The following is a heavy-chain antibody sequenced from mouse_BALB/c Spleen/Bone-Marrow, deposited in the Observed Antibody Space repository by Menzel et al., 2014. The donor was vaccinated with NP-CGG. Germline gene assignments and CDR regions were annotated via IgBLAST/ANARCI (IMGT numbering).Heavy chain of an antibody. J-gene: IGHJ2*01. CDR1: GFTFNTNA. V-gene: IGHV10S3*01. Sequence: EVKLEESGGGLVQPKGSLKLSCAASGFTFNTNAMNWVRQAPGKGLEWVARIRSKSNNYATYYADSVKDRFTISRDDSQSMLYLQMNNLKTEDTAIYYCVRGGLTFDYWGQGTTLTVSS. CDR3: VRGGLTFDY. D-gene: IGHD4-1*01. CDR2: IRSKSNNYAT.